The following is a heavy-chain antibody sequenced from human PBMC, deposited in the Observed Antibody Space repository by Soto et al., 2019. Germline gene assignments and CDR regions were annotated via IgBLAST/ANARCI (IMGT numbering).Heavy chain of an antibody. D-gene: IGHD2-2*01. J-gene: IGHJ4*02. CDR2: VNGGGGST. V-gene: IGHV3-23*01. Sequence: GGSLRLSCAASGFTFSSYALSWVRQAEGKGLEWVSAVNGGGGSTYYADSVKGRFTISRDNSKNTLYLQMNSLRAEDTAIYYCAKSTAASFPQFDYWGQGTLVTVSS. CDR3: AKSTAASFPQFDY. CDR1: GFTFSSYA.